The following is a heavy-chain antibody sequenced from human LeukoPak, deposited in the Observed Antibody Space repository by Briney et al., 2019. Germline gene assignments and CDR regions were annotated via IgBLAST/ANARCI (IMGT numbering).Heavy chain of an antibody. Sequence: SETLSLTCTVSGGSISSYYWSWIRQPPGKGLEWIGYIYYSGSTNYNPSLKSRVTMSVDTSKNQFSLKLSSVTAADTAVYYCARDRNWNSGNWFDPWGQGTLVTVSS. D-gene: IGHD1-7*01. CDR1: GGSISSYY. J-gene: IGHJ5*02. CDR3: ARDRNWNSGNWFDP. CDR2: IYYSGST. V-gene: IGHV4-59*12.